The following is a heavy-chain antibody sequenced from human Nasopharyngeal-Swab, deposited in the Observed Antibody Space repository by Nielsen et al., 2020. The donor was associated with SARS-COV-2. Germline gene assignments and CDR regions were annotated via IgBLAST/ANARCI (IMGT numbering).Heavy chain of an antibody. V-gene: IGHV3-9*01. D-gene: IGHD1-1*01. CDR3: ATTGFDAFDI. CDR1: GFTFDDYA. J-gene: IGHJ3*02. CDR2: ISWNSGSI. Sequence: SLKISCAASGFTFDDYAMHWVRQAPGKGLEWVSGISWNSGSIGYAASVKGRFTISRDNAKNSLYLQMNSLRAEDTALYYCATTGFDAFDIWGQGTMVTVSS.